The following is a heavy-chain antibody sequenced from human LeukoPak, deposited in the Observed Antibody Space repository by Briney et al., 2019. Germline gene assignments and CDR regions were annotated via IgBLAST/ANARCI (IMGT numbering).Heavy chain of an antibody. D-gene: IGHD3-10*01. J-gene: IGHJ4*02. V-gene: IGHV3-21*04. CDR2: ISSSSSYI. CDR3: APGAGYYFDY. CDR1: GFTFSSYA. Sequence: GGSLRLSCAASGFTFSSYAMNWVRQAPGKGLEWVSSISSSSSYIYYADSVKGRFTISRDNSKNTLYLQMNSLRAEDTAVYYCAPGAGYYFDYWGQGTLVTVSS.